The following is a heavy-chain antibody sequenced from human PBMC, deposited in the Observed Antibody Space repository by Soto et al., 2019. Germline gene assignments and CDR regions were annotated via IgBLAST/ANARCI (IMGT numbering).Heavy chain of an antibody. CDR3: ASGYGMDV. Sequence: GESLDISANSSGYSFTIYWTGVVRQMPGKGLEWMGLIYPGDSDTRYSPSFQGQVTISADKSLSTAYLQWSSLKASDTAIYYCASGYGMDVWGQGTTVTVSS. V-gene: IGHV5-51*01. CDR1: GYSFTIYW. CDR2: IYPGDSDT. J-gene: IGHJ6*02.